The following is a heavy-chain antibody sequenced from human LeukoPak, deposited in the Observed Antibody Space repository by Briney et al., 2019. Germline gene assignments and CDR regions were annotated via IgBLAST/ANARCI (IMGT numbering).Heavy chain of an antibody. CDR3: ARRYYGSGSYDY. J-gene: IGHJ4*02. CDR1: GFTFSTYW. V-gene: IGHV3-7*01. Sequence: PGGSLRLSCAASGFTFSTYWMTWVRQAPGKGLERVANIRQDGSEKYYVDSVKGRFTISRDNAKNSLYLQMNSLRAEDTAVYYCARRYYGSGSYDYWGQGTLVTVSS. D-gene: IGHD3-10*01. CDR2: IRQDGSEK.